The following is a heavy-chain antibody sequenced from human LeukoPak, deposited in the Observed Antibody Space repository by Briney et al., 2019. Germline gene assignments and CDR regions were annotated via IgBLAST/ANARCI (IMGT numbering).Heavy chain of an antibody. V-gene: IGHV4-39*01. J-gene: IGHJ4*02. Sequence: PSETLSLTCTVSGGSISSSNYYWGWIRQPPGKGLEWIGEINHSGSTNYNPSLKSRVTISVDTSKNQFSLKLSSVTAADTAVYYCARHYYIRSFDYWGQGTLVTVSS. CDR1: GGSISSSNYY. D-gene: IGHD3-10*02. CDR3: ARHYYIRSFDY. CDR2: INHSGST.